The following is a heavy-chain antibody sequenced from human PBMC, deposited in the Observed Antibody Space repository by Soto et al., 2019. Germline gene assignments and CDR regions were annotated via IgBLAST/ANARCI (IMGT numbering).Heavy chain of an antibody. V-gene: IGHV3-48*01. Sequence: SVKGRFTISRDNAKNSLYLQMNSLRAEDTAVYYCARDRYWFDPWGQGTQVTVSS. J-gene: IGHJ5*02. CDR3: ARDRYWFDP.